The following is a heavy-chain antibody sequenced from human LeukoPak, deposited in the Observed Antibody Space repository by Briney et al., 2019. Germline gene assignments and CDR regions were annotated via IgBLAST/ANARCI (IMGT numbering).Heavy chain of an antibody. V-gene: IGHV4-39*01. Sequence: PSETLSLTCTVSGGSITSSNYYWGWIRQPPGKGLEWIGSIYYSGSTYYNPSLKSRVTISVDTSKNQFSLKLSSVTAADTAVYYCARAVGATAGGNWFDPWGQGTLVTVSS. CDR1: GGSITSSNYY. CDR3: ARAVGATAGGNWFDP. J-gene: IGHJ5*02. CDR2: IYYSGST. D-gene: IGHD1-26*01.